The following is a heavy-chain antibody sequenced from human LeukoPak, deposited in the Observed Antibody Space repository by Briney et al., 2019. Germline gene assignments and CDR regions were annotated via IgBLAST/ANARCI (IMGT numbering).Heavy chain of an antibody. D-gene: IGHD5-12*01. CDR1: GFTFSDYY. CDR2: ISSSGSTI. V-gene: IGHV3-11*01. CDR3: ARDTNDGYSGYEYYFDY. Sequence: GGSLRLSCAASGFTFSDYYMSWIRQAPGKGLEWVSYISSSGSTIYYADSVKGRFTISRDNAKNSLYLQMNSLRAEDTAVYYCARDTNDGYSGYEYYFDYWGQEPWSPSPQ. J-gene: IGHJ4*01.